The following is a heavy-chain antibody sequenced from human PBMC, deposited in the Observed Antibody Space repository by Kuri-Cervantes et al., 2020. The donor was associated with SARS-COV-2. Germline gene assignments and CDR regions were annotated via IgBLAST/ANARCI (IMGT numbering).Heavy chain of an antibody. CDR3: AKDDSSSGLSYYYGMDV. V-gene: IGHV3-43*01. CDR1: GFTFDDYT. D-gene: IGHD6-19*01. J-gene: IGHJ6*01. Sequence: LSLTCAASGFTFDDYTMHWVRQAPGKGLEWVSLISWDGGSTYYADSVKGRFTISRDNSKNSLYLQMNSLRTEDTALYYCAKDDSSSGLSYYYGMDVWGQGTTVTVSS. CDR2: ISWDGGST.